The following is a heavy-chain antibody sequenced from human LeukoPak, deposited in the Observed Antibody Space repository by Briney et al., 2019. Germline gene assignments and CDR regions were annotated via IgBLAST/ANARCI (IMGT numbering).Heavy chain of an antibody. CDR3: ARGGESFLGIAAAGRFDY. D-gene: IGHD6-13*01. CDR2: ISSSSSTI. J-gene: IGHJ4*02. V-gene: IGHV3-48*01. CDR1: GFTFSSYS. Sequence: GGSLRLSCAASGFTFSSYSMNWVRQAPGKGLEWVSYISSSSSTIYYADSVKGRFTTSRDNAKHSLYLQMNSLRAADTAVYYCARGGESFLGIAAAGRFDYWGQGTLVTVSS.